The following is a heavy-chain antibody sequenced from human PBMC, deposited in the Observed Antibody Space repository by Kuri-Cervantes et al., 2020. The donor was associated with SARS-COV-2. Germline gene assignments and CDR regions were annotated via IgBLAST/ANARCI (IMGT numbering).Heavy chain of an antibody. V-gene: IGHV1-69*02. D-gene: IGHD6-6*01. CDR3: ARAVAAHPNYYYYMDV. J-gene: IGHJ6*03. CDR1: GGTFSSYT. Sequence: SVKVSCKASGGTFSSYTISWVRQAPGQGLEWMGRIIPILGIANYAQKFQGRVTITADKSTSTAYMELSSLRSEDTAVYYCARAVAAHPNYYYYMDVWGKGTTVTVSS. CDR2: IIPILGIA.